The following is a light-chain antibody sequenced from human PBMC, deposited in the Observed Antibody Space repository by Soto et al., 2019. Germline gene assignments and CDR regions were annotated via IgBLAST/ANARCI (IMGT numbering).Light chain of an antibody. CDR3: SSYLSSRTYV. Sequence: QSVLTQPASVSGSPGQSVTVSCTGSSSDVGAYNYVSGYQQHPGKAPKLIIYDVTNRPSGISSRFSGAKSGNTASLTISGLQAEDEADYYCSSYLSSRTYVFGTGTKVTVL. CDR2: DVT. CDR1: SSDVGAYNY. V-gene: IGLV2-14*03. J-gene: IGLJ1*01.